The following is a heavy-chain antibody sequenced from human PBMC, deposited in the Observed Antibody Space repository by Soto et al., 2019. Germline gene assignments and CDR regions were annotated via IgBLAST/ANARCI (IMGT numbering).Heavy chain of an antibody. Sequence: HVHLQQWGAGLLKPSETLSLTCAVYGESFIGYYWTWIRQSPGKGLEWIGEINHGGSTNYNPSLKSRVTISIDTSKNQFSLKLTSVTAADTSVYYCARTDIVTTNWFDPWGQGTLVTVSS. CDR1: GESFIGYY. CDR2: INHGGST. V-gene: IGHV4-34*01. D-gene: IGHD5-12*01. J-gene: IGHJ5*02. CDR3: ARTDIVTTNWFDP.